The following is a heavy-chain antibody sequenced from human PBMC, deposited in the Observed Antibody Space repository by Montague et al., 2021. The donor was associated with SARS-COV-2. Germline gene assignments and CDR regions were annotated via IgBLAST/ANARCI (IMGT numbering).Heavy chain of an antibody. CDR3: ARHPPGYRYVSYLDV. CDR2: LYYSGST. J-gene: IGHJ6*03. CDR1: GDSISRYS. Sequence: SESLSLTYTVSGDSISRYSWTWIRQPPGKGLEWIGYLYYSGSTNYNPSLKSRVTISVDTSKNQFSLRLNSVTAADTAVYYCARHPPGYRYVSYLDVWGKGTPVTVSS. D-gene: IGHD5-12*01. V-gene: IGHV4-59*01.